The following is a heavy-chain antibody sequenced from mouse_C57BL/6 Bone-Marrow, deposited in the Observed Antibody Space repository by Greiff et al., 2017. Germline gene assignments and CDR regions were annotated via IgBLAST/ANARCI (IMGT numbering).Heavy chain of an antibody. J-gene: IGHJ4*01. CDR3: ARDDYDGWAMDY. D-gene: IGHD2-4*01. V-gene: IGHV1-69*01. Sequence: QVQLQQPGAELVMPGASVKLSCKASGYTFTSYWMHWVKQRPGQGLEWIGEIDPSDSYTNYNQKFTGKSTLTVDKSSSTAYMQLSSLTSEDYAVYYCARDDYDGWAMDYWGQGTSVTVSS. CDR2: IDPSDSYT. CDR1: GYTFTSYW.